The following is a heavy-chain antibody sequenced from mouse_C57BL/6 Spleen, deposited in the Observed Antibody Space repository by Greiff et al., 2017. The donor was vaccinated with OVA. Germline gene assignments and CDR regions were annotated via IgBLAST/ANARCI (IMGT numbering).Heavy chain of an antibody. V-gene: IGHV1-82*01. D-gene: IGHD2-13*01. J-gene: IGHJ1*03. CDR2: IYPGDGAT. CDR3: ASYCDDYEWYFEG. Sequence: QVQLQESGPELVKPGASVKISCKASGYAFSSSWMNWVKQRPGKGLEWIGRIYPGDGATNYNGQFKGKATLTADKSSSTAYMLLSRLTSEDSAVYFCASYCDDYEWYFEGWGTGTTVT. CDR1: GYAFSSSW.